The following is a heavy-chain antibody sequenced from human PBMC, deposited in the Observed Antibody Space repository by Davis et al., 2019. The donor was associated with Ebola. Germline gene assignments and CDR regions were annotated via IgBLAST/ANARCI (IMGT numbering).Heavy chain of an antibody. Sequence: GESLKISCAASGFTFSHYYMTWIRQAPGKGLQWVAYISGSSTYTNYADSVKGRFTISRDNAKNSVSLQVDSLRAEDTAVYYCATMTGSYRSYYFDYWGQGALVTVS. CDR3: ATMTGSYRSYYFDY. D-gene: IGHD3-9*01. CDR1: GFTFSHYY. CDR2: ISGSSTYT. J-gene: IGHJ4*02. V-gene: IGHV3-11*06.